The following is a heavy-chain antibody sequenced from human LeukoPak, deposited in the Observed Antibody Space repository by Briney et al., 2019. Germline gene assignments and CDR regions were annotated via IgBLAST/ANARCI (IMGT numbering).Heavy chain of an antibody. CDR1: DGSISSSSYY. Sequence: KSSETLSLTCTVSDGSISSSSYYWGWIRQPPGKGLEWIGSIYYSGSTYYNPSLKSRVTISVDTSKNQFSLKLSSVTAADTAVYYCATADSSGPPGGYWGQGTLVTVSS. V-gene: IGHV4-39*01. CDR3: ATADSSGPPGGY. J-gene: IGHJ4*02. D-gene: IGHD3-22*01. CDR2: IYYSGST.